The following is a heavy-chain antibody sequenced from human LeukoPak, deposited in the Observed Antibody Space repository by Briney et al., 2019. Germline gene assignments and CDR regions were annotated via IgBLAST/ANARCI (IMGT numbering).Heavy chain of an antibody. V-gene: IGHV4-34*01. CDR3: ARDLSGDYVLGY. Sequence: SETLSLTCAVYGGSFSGYYWSWIRQPPGKGLEWIGEINHSGSTNYNPSLKSRVTISVDTSKNQFSLKLSSVTAADTAVYYCARDLSGDYVLGYWGQGTLVTVSS. J-gene: IGHJ4*02. D-gene: IGHD4-17*01. CDR2: INHSGST. CDR1: GGSFSGYY.